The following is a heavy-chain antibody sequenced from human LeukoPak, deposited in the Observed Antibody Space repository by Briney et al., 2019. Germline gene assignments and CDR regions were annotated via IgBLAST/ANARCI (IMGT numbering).Heavy chain of an antibody. CDR1: GLTFSSYG. V-gene: IGHV3-30*18. CDR2: ISYDGTIR. J-gene: IGHJ5*02. Sequence: GGSLRLSCAASGLTFSSYGMHWVRQAPGKGLEWVAVISYDGTIRNYADSVKGRFTISRDNSKNTLYLQMNSLIAEDTALYYCAKGGCSSTTCYLANPWGQGTLVTVSS. CDR3: AKGGCSSTTCYLANP. D-gene: IGHD2-2*01.